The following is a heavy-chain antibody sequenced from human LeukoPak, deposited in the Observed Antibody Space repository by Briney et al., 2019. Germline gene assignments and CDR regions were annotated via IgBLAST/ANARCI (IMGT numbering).Heavy chain of an antibody. CDR3: ARENCSGGSCYFDTLAYFDY. CDR2: MNPNSGNT. V-gene: IGHV1-8*01. Sequence: ASVKVSCKASGYTFTSYDINWVRQATGQGLEWMGWMNPNSGNTGYAQKFQGRVTMTRNTSISTAYMELSSLRSEDTAVYYCARENCSGGSCYFDTLAYFDYWGQGTLVTVSS. J-gene: IGHJ4*02. CDR1: GYTFTSYD. D-gene: IGHD2-15*01.